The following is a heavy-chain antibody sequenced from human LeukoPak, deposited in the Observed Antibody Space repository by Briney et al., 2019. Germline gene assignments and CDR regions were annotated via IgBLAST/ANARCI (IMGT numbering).Heavy chain of an antibody. Sequence: GGSLRLSCAASGFSFSSYAMSWVRQAPGKGLEWVSSISGSGDNTYYAESVKGRFTISRDNSKNTLFLQMNSLRAEDTAVYYCAKDRVVVVPAAFDYWGQGTLVTVSS. CDR3: AKDRVVVVPAAFDY. CDR1: GFSFSSYA. V-gene: IGHV3-23*01. CDR2: ISGSGDNT. J-gene: IGHJ4*02. D-gene: IGHD2-2*01.